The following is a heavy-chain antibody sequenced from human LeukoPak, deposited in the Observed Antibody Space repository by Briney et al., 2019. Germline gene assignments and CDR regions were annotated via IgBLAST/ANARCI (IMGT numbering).Heavy chain of an antibody. CDR1: GFTFSSYA. CDR3: ARVSRGGNT. D-gene: IGHD3-10*01. Sequence: GGSLRLSCAASGFTFSSYAMSWVRQAPGKGLEWVAVIWYDGSNRYYADSVKGRFTISRDNSKNTLYLQMNSLRAEDTAVYYCARVSRGGNTWGQGTLVTVSS. V-gene: IGHV3-33*08. J-gene: IGHJ5*02. CDR2: IWYDGSNR.